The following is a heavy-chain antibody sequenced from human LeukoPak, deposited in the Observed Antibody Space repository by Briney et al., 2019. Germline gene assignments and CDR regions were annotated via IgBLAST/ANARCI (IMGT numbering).Heavy chain of an antibody. CDR1: GYTFTSYG. CDR3: ARDGYYYDSSGYFFYYYYGMDV. J-gene: IGHJ6*02. V-gene: IGHV1-46*01. CDR2: INPSGGST. Sequence: ASVKVSCKASGYTFTSYGISWVRQAPGQGLEWMGIINPSGGSTSYAQKFQGRVTMTRDTSTSTVYMELSSLRSEDTAVYYCARDGYYYDSSGYFFYYYYGMDVWGQGTTVTVSS. D-gene: IGHD3-22*01.